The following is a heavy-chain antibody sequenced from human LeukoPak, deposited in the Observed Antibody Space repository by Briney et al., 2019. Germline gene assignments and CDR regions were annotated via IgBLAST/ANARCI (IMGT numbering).Heavy chain of an antibody. CDR3: TRVFRGVIIGY. CDR1: GFTFGDYA. CDR2: IRSKAYGGTT. J-gene: IGHJ4*02. Sequence: GSLRLSCTASGFTFGDYAMSWVRQAPGKGLEWVGFIRSKAYGGTTEYAASVKGRFTISRDDSKSIAYLQMNSLKTEDTAVYYCTRVFRGVIIGYWGQGTLVTVSS. D-gene: IGHD3-10*01. V-gene: IGHV3-49*04.